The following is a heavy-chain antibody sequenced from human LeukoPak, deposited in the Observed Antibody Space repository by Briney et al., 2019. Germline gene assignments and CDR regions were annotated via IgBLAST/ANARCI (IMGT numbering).Heavy chain of an antibody. CDR2: ISSSSSYI. CDR3: ARDREIQRVGAFDI. J-gene: IGHJ3*02. CDR1: GFTLSSYS. V-gene: IGHV3-21*01. Sequence: GGSLRLSCAASGFTLSSYSMNWVRQAPGKGLEWVSSISSSSSYIYYADSVKGRFTISRDNAKNSLYLQMNSLRAEDTAVYYCARDREIQRVGAFDIWGQGTMVTVSS. D-gene: IGHD5-18*01.